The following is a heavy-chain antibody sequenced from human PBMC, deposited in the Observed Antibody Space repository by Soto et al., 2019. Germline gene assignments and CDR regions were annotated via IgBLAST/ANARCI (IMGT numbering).Heavy chain of an antibody. CDR3: ARWWGYGPHFDY. V-gene: IGHV4-30-4*01. CDR2: IYYSGST. J-gene: IGHJ4*02. D-gene: IGHD2-15*01. Sequence: PSETLSLTCTVSGGSISSGDYYWSWIRQPPGKGLEWIGYIYYSGSTYYNPSLKSRVTISVDTSKNQFSLKLSSVTTADTAVYYCARWWGYGPHFDYWARGPLVPVSA. CDR1: GGSISSGDYY.